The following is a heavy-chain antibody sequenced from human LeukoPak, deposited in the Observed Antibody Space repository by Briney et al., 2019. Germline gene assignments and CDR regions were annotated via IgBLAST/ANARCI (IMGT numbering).Heavy chain of an antibody. CDR3: ARTRTRFPFDP. D-gene: IGHD3-10*01. CDR1: GGSFSGYY. V-gene: IGHV4-34*01. Sequence: SETLSLTCAVYGGSFSGYYWSWIRQPPGKGLEWIGEINHSGSTNYNPSLKSRVTISVDTSKNQFSLKLSSVTAADTAVYYCARTRTRFPFDPWGQGTLVTVSS. CDR2: INHSGST. J-gene: IGHJ5*02.